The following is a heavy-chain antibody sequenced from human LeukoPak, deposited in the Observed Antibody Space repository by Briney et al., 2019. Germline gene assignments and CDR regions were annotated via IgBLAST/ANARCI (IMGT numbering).Heavy chain of an antibody. V-gene: IGHV3-23*01. CDR3: SKRGSDSPCCFQH. J-gene: IGHJ1*01. CDR1: GFTFSTYA. CDR2: ISSSGADT. D-gene: IGHD2-21*02. Sequence: GGSLRLSCAASGFTFSTYAMTWVRQVPGKGPEWVSAISSSGADTHYADSVKGRFTISRDNSKNTLYLQMNSLRAEDTAVYYCSKRGSDSPCCFQHWGQGTLVTVSS.